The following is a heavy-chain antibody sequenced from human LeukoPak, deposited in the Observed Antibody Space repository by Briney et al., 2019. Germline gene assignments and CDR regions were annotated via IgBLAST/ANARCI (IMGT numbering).Heavy chain of an antibody. Sequence: SETLSLTCTVSGASVSSYYWSWIRQPPGKGPEWIGYFSYSGSTNYNPSLKSRVTISVDTSKNQFSLNLSSVTAADTAVYYCAVWSGYYRDRWFDPWGQGTLVTVSS. CDR2: FSYSGST. V-gene: IGHV4-59*02. J-gene: IGHJ5*02. CDR3: AVWSGYYRDRWFDP. CDR1: GASVSSYY. D-gene: IGHD3-3*01.